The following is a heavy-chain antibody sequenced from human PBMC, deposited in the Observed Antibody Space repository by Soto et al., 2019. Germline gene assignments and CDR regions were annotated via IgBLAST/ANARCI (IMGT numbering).Heavy chain of an antibody. J-gene: IGHJ6*03. CDR2: IFSNDEK. D-gene: IGHD3-3*01. Sequence: QVTLKESGPVLVNPTETLTLTCTVSGFSLSNARMGVSWIRQPPGKALEWLAHIFSNDEKSYSTSLKSRLTISKDTSKSQVVLTMTNMDPVDTATYYCARSAILEWLDYYYYMDVWGKGTTVTVSS. CDR3: ARSAILEWLDYYYYMDV. V-gene: IGHV2-26*01. CDR1: GFSLSNARMG.